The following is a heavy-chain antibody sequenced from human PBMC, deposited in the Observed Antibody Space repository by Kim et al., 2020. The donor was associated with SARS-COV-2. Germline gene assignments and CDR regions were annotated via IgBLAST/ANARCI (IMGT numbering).Heavy chain of an antibody. Sequence: GGSLRLSCAASEFTVSSNYMSWVRQAPGKGLEWVSVLYTGGSTYYADSVKCRFTISRDNSKNTLYLQMNSLSAEDTAMYYCARSPAVTAMRGFDSWGQRTLVTVSS. CDR3: ARSPAVTAMRGFDS. CDR2: LYTGGST. D-gene: IGHD2-21*02. CDR1: EFTVSSNY. V-gene: IGHV3-53*01. J-gene: IGHJ4*02.